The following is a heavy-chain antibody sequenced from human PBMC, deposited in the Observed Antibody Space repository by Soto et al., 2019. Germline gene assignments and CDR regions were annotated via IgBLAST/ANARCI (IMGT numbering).Heavy chain of an antibody. D-gene: IGHD3-16*02. V-gene: IGHV4-31*03. CDR1: GGSVSKNYY. CDR3: ARDKNDYIWGSYRPDAFDI. CDR2: NQHSGNP. J-gene: IGHJ3*02. Sequence: SETLSLTCTVSGGSVSKNYYCNWIRQHPGKGLEWIGYNQHSGNPFYSPSLSSRVTISVDTSQNRFSLRLNAVTAADTAVYYCARDKNDYIWGSYRPDAFDIWGQGTMVTVSS.